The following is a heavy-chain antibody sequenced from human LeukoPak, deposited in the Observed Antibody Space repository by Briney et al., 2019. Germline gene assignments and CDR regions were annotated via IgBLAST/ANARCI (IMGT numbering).Heavy chain of an antibody. CDR3: ARAGSTPTSDY. D-gene: IGHD2/OR15-2a*01. CDR1: GYTFSTYG. J-gene: IGHJ4*02. Sequence: ASVKGSCEASGYTFSTYGISWVRQAPVQWLWWMGWISAYNGNTNYAQKLQGRVTMTTDTSTSTAYMELRSLRSDDTAVYYCARAGSTPTSDYWGQGTLVTVSS. V-gene: IGHV1-18*01. CDR2: ISAYNGNT.